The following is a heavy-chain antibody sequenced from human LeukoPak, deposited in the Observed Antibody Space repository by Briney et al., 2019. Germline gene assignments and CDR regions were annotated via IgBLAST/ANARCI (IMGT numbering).Heavy chain of an antibody. J-gene: IGHJ4*02. V-gene: IGHV3-21*01. CDR2: ISGDSIYI. CDR3: ARCSSTGCASSPLAGYLY. Sequence: GGSLRLSCAAAGFTFSSYSMNWVRQAPGRGLEWVSSISGDSIYIYYADSVRGRFTISRDNAKSSLFLQMNSLRAEDTAVYYCARCSSTGCASSPLAGYLYWGQGTLVTVSS. D-gene: IGHD2-2*01. CDR1: GFTFSSYS.